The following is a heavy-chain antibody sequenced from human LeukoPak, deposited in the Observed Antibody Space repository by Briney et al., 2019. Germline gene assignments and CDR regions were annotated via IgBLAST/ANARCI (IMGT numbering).Heavy chain of an antibody. Sequence: GGSLRLSCVASGFTFSDYYMSWIRQAPGKGLEWVSYISSSRSYTNYADSVKGRFTISRDNSKNRLYLQMNSLRAEDTAVYYCAKEFSGYLASFEYWGQGTLVTVSS. CDR2: ISSSRSYT. V-gene: IGHV3-11*06. J-gene: IGHJ4*02. D-gene: IGHD3-22*01. CDR1: GFTFSDYY. CDR3: AKEFSGYLASFEY.